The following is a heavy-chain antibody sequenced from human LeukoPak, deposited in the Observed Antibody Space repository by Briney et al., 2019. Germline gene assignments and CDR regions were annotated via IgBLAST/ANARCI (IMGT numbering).Heavy chain of an antibody. D-gene: IGHD3-3*01. J-gene: IGHJ4*02. CDR1: GFTFGDYV. CDR3: TRGKYYDFWSGYYPDY. Sequence: GRSLRLSCTASGFTFGDYVMSWVRQAPGKGLEWVGFIRSKAYGGTAEYAASVKGRFTISRDDSKSIAYLQMNSLKTEDTAVYYCTRGKYYDFWSGYYPDYWGQGTLVTVSS. CDR2: IRSKAYGGTA. V-gene: IGHV3-49*04.